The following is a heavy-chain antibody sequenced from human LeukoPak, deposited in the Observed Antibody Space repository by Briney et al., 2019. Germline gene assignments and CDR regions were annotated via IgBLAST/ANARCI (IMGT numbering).Heavy chain of an antibody. J-gene: IGHJ4*02. D-gene: IGHD5-24*01. CDR2: IYYSGST. Sequence: SETLSLTCTVSGGSISSGGYYWNWIRQPPGKGLEWIGYIYYSGSTNYNPSLKSRVTISVDTSNNQFSLKLSSVTAADTAVYYCAKGRDRYNIGHDCWGQGTLVTVSS. CDR3: AKGRDRYNIGHDC. CDR1: GGSISSGGYY. V-gene: IGHV4-61*08.